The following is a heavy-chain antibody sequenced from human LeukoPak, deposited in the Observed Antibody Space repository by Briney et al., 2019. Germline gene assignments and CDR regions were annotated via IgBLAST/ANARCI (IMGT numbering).Heavy chain of an antibody. Sequence: PSETLSLTCTVSGGSISSYYWSWIRQPPGKGLEWIGYIYYSGSTNYNPSLKSRVTISVDTSKNQFSLKLSSVTAADTAVYYCATYMIAGYSGGWYDYWGQGTLVTVSS. CDR2: IYYSGST. CDR3: ATYMIAGYSGGWYDY. J-gene: IGHJ4*02. D-gene: IGHD6-19*01. V-gene: IGHV4-59*01. CDR1: GGSISSYY.